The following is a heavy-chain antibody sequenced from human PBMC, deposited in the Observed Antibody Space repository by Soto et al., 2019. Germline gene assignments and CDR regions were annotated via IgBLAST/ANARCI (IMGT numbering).Heavy chain of an antibody. CDR2: IIPIFGTA. J-gene: IGHJ3*02. D-gene: IGHD6-19*01. CDR3: ARGDRSGWYGAFDI. V-gene: IGHV1-69*13. CDR1: GGTFSSYA. Sequence: ASVKFSCKASGGTFSSYAISWVRQAPGQGLEWMGGIIPIFGTANYAQKFQGRVTIAADEFTSTAYMELSSLRSEDTAVYYCARGDRSGWYGAFDIWGQGSMVTVS.